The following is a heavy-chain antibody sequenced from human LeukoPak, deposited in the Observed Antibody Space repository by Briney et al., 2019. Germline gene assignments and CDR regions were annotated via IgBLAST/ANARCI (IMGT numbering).Heavy chain of an antibody. CDR2: IKQGGSEK. D-gene: IGHD3-16*02. CDR1: GFTFNTYG. J-gene: IGHJ4*02. V-gene: IGHV3-7*01. CDR3: ARADYDYVWGSYRQYYFDY. Sequence: GGSLRLSCAASGFTFNTYGMSWVRQAPGKGLEWVANIKQGGSEKYYVDSVKGRFTISRDNAKNSLYLQMNSLRAEDTAVYYCARADYDYVWGSYRQYYFDYWGQGTLVTVSS.